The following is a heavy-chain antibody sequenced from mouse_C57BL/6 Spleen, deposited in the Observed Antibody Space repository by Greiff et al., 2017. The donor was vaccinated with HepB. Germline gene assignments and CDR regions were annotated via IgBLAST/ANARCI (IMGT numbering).Heavy chain of an antibody. CDR3: ARKRGYSNYWYFDV. Sequence: EVKLQESGPELVKPGASVKISCKASGYSFTGYYMNWVKQSPEKSLEWIGEINPSTGGTTYNQKFKAKATLTVDKSSSTAYMQLKSLTSEDSAVYYCARKRGYSNYWYFDVWGTGTTVTVSS. V-gene: IGHV1-42*01. CDR2: INPSTGGT. CDR1: GYSFTGYY. J-gene: IGHJ1*03. D-gene: IGHD2-5*01.